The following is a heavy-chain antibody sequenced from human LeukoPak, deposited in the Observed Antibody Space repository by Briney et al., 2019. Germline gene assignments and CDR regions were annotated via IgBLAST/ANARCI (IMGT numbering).Heavy chain of an antibody. D-gene: IGHD1-1*01. V-gene: IGHV3-7*01. Sequence: GGSLRLSCAASGFTFSNTWMAWVRQAPGKGLEWVANIKQDGSTRHYVDSVKGRFTISRDNAKKSLYLQMNSLRAEDTAVYYCVRDQTARHDYWGQGTLVTVSS. CDR3: VRDQTARHDY. CDR2: IKQDGSTR. J-gene: IGHJ4*02. CDR1: GFTFSNTW.